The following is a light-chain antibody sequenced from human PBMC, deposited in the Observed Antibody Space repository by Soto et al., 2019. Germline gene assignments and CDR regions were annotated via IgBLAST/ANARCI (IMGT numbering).Light chain of an antibody. V-gene: IGKV3-11*01. CDR1: QSVSTY. Sequence: ESVLTQSPAPLSLSPGARATLSCRASQSVSTYLAWYQQKPGQAPRLLIYDASNRATGIPARFSGSGSGTDFTLTISSLEPEDFAVYYCQQRSNWHPITFGQGTRLEIK. CDR3: QQRSNWHPIT. CDR2: DAS. J-gene: IGKJ5*01.